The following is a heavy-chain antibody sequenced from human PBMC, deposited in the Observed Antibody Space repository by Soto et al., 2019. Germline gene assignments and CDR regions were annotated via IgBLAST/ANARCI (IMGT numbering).Heavy chain of an antibody. CDR2: IKRDGSST. J-gene: IGHJ4*02. V-gene: IGHV3-74*01. Sequence: EVQLAESGGGLVQPGGSLRLSCAASGFTFSSYWMHWVHQAPGKGLVWVSRIKRDGSSTSYADSVKGRFTISRDNAKNTLYLQMNSLRAEDTAVYYCAVAVAGPTAIGYWGQGTLVTVSS. D-gene: IGHD6-19*01. CDR1: GFTFSSYW. CDR3: AVAVAGPTAIGY.